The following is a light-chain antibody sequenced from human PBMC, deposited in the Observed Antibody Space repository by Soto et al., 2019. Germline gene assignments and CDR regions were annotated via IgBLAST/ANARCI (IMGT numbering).Light chain of an antibody. CDR2: RAS. Sequence: DIQMTQSPSTLSASVGDRVSITCRASQTIGDWLAWYQQKPGKAPKALIYRASTLESGVPSRFIGSGSGAEFTLTISSLQSEDFATYYCQQYQNYPYTFGQGTKLEI. V-gene: IGKV1-5*03. CDR3: QQYQNYPYT. CDR1: QTIGDW. J-gene: IGKJ2*01.